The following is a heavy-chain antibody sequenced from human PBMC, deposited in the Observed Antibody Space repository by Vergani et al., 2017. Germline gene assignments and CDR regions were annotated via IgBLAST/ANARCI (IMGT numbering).Heavy chain of an antibody. D-gene: IGHD2-2*01. CDR2: INPNSGGT. Sequence: QVQLVQSGAEVKKPGASVKVSCKTSVYTFTGNYMHWLRQAPGQGLEWMGWINPNSGGTWYAQKFHGRATMTMDTSISTAYMELSRLRSDATGVYYCARGIVAVPGDGASWFDPWGQGTLVIVSS. J-gene: IGHJ5*02. CDR1: VYTFTGNY. V-gene: IGHV1-2*02. CDR3: ARGIVAVPGDGASWFDP.